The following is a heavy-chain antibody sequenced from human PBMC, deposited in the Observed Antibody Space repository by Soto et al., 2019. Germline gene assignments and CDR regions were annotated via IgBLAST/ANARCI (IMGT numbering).Heavy chain of an antibody. J-gene: IGHJ4*02. V-gene: IGHV5-51*01. CDR2: IYPGDSDV. Sequence: ESLKISCQGSGYTFTTYWVGWVRQRPGKGLDWMGNIYPGDSDVKYSPSFQGQVTISVDKSISTAYLQWNSLKASDTAVYYCARQNEAGYGGYDSAFDTWGQGTLVGVSS. CDR1: GYTFTTYW. D-gene: IGHD5-12*01. CDR3: ARQNEAGYGGYDSAFDT.